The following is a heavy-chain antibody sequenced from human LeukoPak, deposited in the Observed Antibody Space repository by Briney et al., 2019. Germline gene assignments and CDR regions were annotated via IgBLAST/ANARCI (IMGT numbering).Heavy chain of an antibody. CDR2: INPNSGGT. CDR1: GYTFTGYY. Sequence: ASVTVSCKASGYTFTGYYMHWVRQAPGQGLEWMGWINPNSGGTNYGQKFQGRVTMTRDTSISTAYMELSRLRSDDTAVYYCATSSPNCSGGSCYVFDPWGQGTLVTVSS. J-gene: IGHJ5*02. V-gene: IGHV1-2*02. D-gene: IGHD2-15*01. CDR3: ATSSPNCSGGSCYVFDP.